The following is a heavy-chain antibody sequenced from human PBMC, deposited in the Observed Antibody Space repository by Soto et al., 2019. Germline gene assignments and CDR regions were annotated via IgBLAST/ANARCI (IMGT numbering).Heavy chain of an antibody. V-gene: IGHV1-8*01. CDR1: GYTFTSYD. CDR3: ARDERRKNWFDP. CDR2: MNANSGNT. J-gene: IGHJ5*02. D-gene: IGHD1-1*01. Sequence: ASVKVYCKASGYTFTSYDINWVRQATGQGLEWMGWMNANSGNTDYAQKFQGRVTMTRDTSTSTAYMELRSLRSDDTAVYYCARDERRKNWFDPWGQGTLVTVSS.